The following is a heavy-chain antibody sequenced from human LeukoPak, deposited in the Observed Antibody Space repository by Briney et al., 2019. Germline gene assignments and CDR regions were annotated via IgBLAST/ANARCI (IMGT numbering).Heavy chain of an antibody. V-gene: IGHV4-4*07. CDR3: ARGRRGVEYSSSWHAWFDP. CDR2: IYTSGST. CDR1: GGSISSYY. D-gene: IGHD6-13*01. J-gene: IGHJ5*02. Sequence: SETLSLTCTVSGGSISSYYWSWIRQPAGKGLEWIGRIYTSGSTNYNPSLKSRVTMSVDTSKNQFSLKLSSVTAADTAVYYCARGRRGVEYSSSWHAWFDPWGQGTLVTVSS.